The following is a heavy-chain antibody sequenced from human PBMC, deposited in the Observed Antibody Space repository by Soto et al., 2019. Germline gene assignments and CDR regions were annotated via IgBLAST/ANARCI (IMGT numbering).Heavy chain of an antibody. J-gene: IGHJ5*02. CDR3: SVIKDCSRTGFYLGSFDA. CDR1: GLSLSKRRLG. D-gene: IGHD2-2*01. CDR2: IFSNDEQ. V-gene: IGHV2-26*01. Sequence: QVTLKESSPVLVKPTETLTLTCTASGLSLSKRRLGVPWIRQPPGKALQWLAHIFSNDEQSYSTSLKSRLSSSEDTSRNYVVLTINKLDPVDSATYFCSVIKDCSRTGFYLGSFDAWGQGVLVTFSS.